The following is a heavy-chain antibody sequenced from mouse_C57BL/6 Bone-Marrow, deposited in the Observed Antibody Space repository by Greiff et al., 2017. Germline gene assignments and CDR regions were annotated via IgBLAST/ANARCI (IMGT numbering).Heavy chain of an antibody. CDR2: INPSSGYT. V-gene: IGHV1-4*01. D-gene: IGHD1-1*01. Sequence: QVQLQQSGAELARPGASVKMSCKASGSTFTSYTMHWVKQRPGQGLEWIGYINPSSGYTKYNQKFKDKATLTADKSSSTAYMQLSSLTSEDSAVYYCARDYYGRAWFAYWGQGTLVTVSA. CDR1: GSTFTSYT. CDR3: ARDYYGRAWFAY. J-gene: IGHJ3*01.